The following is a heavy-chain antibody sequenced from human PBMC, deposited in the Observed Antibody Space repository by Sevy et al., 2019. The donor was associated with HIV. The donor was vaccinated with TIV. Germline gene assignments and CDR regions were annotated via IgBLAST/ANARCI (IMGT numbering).Heavy chain of an antibody. J-gene: IGHJ4*02. CDR1: GFTFTDYA. D-gene: IGHD3-3*01. Sequence: GGSLRLSCAASGFTFTDYAMSWVRQAPGKGLEWISTITNTGGDTYYADSVRGRFTISRDNSKNTLHLQMNSLRAEDTAVYYGAKDEAFRFLDYLPSNYYFDYWGQGTLVTVSS. CDR3: AKDEAFRFLDYLPSNYYFDY. V-gene: IGHV3-23*01. CDR2: ITNTGGDT.